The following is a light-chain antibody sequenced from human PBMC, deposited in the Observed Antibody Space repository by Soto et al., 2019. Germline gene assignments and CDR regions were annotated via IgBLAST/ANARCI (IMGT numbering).Light chain of an antibody. V-gene: IGKV1-5*03. CDR3: QQYDASSWT. CDR1: QTISNW. Sequence: DIQMTQSPSILSASVGDRVTITCRASQTISNWLAWFQQKPGKAPNLLIYKASNLQSGVPSRFSGSGSGTEFTLTISSLQPDDFATYYCQQYDASSWTFGPGTKVDIK. J-gene: IGKJ1*01. CDR2: KAS.